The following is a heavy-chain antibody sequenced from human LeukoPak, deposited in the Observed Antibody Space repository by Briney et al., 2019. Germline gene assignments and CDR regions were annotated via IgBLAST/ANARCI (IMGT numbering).Heavy chain of an antibody. V-gene: IGHV3-30*03. CDR1: GFAFSPYG. Sequence: GGSLRLSCAASGFAFSPYGVHWVRQAPGKGLEWVSVMSYDGSYEYLADSVKGRFTISRGNAKNTLYLQMNSLRAEDTAVYYCVREGRSSNWDDWYFDLWGRGTLVTVSS. CDR3: VREGRSSNWDDWYFDL. J-gene: IGHJ2*01. CDR2: MSYDGSYE. D-gene: IGHD6-13*01.